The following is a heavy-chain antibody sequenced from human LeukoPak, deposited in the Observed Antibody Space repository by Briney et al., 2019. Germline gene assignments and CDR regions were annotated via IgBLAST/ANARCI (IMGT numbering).Heavy chain of an antibody. J-gene: IGHJ3*02. Sequence: GGSLRLSCAASGFTFSSYAMSWVRQAPGKGLEWVPAISGSGGSTYYADSVKGRFTISRDNSKNTLYLQMNSLRAEDTAVYYCAKDEKYYYDSSGLPLYDAFDIWGQGTMVTVSS. CDR2: ISGSGGST. D-gene: IGHD3-22*01. CDR1: GFTFSSYA. CDR3: AKDEKYYYDSSGLPLYDAFDI. V-gene: IGHV3-23*01.